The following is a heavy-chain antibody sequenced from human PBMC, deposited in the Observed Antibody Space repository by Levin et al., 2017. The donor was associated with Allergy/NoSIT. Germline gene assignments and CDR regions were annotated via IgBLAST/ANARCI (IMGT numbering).Heavy chain of an antibody. CDR1: GYTFTGYY. V-gene: IGHV1-2*06. J-gene: IGHJ5*02. Sequence: GESLKISCKASGYTFTGYYMHWVRQAPGQGLEWMGRINPNSGGTNYAQKFQGRVTMTRDTSISTAYMELSRLRSDDTAVYYCARVVQGLAGFDPWGQGTLVTVSS. D-gene: IGHD3-10*01. CDR2: INPNSGGT. CDR3: ARVVQGLAGFDP.